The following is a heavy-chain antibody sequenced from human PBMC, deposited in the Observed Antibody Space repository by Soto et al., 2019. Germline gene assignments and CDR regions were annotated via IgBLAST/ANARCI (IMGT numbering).Heavy chain of an antibody. D-gene: IGHD7-27*01. CDR3: ARNWGSTDAFDI. CDR2: IWYDGSNK. J-gene: IGHJ3*02. Sequence: QVQLVESGGGVVQPGRSLRLSCAASGFTFSSYGMHWVRQAPGKGLEWVAVIWYDGSNKYYADSVKGRFTISRDNSKNPLYLQMNSLRAEDTAVYYCARNWGSTDAFDIWGQGTMVTVSS. V-gene: IGHV3-33*01. CDR1: GFTFSSYG.